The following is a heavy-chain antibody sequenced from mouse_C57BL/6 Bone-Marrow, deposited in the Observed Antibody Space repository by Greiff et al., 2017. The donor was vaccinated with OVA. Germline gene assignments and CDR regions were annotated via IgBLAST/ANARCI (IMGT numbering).Heavy chain of an antibody. Sequence: QVQLQQSGAELVKPGASVKMSCKASGYTFTSYWITWVKQRPGQGLEWIGDIYPGSGSTNYNEKFKSKATLTVDTSSSTAYMQLSSLTSEDSAVYYCARDRYSNYVYWYFDVWGTGTTVTVSS. CDR1: GYTFTSYW. J-gene: IGHJ1*03. D-gene: IGHD2-5*01. V-gene: IGHV1-55*01. CDR2: IYPGSGST. CDR3: ARDRYSNYVYWYFDV.